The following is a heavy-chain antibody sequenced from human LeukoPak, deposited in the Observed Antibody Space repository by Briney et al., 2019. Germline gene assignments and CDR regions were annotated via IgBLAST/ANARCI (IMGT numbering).Heavy chain of an antibody. V-gene: IGHV4-39*01. CDR1: GVSISSSNSY. J-gene: IGHJ4*02. CDR3: ARQTGSGLFILP. D-gene: IGHD3/OR15-3a*01. CDR2: IYYTGNT. Sequence: SETLSLTCSVSGVSISSSNSYWGWIRQPPGKGLEWIGSIYYTGNTYYNASLKSQVSISIDMSKNQFSLKITSVTAADTGVYYCARQTGSGLFILPGGQGTLVTVSS.